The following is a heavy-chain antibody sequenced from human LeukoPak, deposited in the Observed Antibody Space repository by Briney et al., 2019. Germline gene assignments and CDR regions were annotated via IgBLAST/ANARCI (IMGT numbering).Heavy chain of an antibody. CDR2: VYHTGST. CDR1: NGSIGSHY. J-gene: IGHJ4*02. V-gene: IGHV4-59*11. CDR3: ARGVETFDY. Sequence: PSETLTLTCTVSNGSIGSHYWAWIRQSPGKGLEWIGDVYHTGSTNYNPSLKSRVTISVDTSKNQFSLKLSSVTAADTAVYYCARGVETFDYWGQGTLVTVSS. D-gene: IGHD5-24*01.